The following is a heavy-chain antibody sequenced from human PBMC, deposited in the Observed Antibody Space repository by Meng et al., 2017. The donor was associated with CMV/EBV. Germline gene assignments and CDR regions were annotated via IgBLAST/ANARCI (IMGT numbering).Heavy chain of an antibody. J-gene: IGHJ4*02. Sequence: SETLSLTCTVSGYSSSSGYYWGWIRQPPGKGLEWIGSIYHSGSTYYNPSLKSRVTISVDTSKNQFSLKLSSVTAADTAVYYCARSGRSSSSGRSFLDYWGQGTLVTVSS. D-gene: IGHD6-6*01. CDR1: GYSSSSGYY. CDR2: IYHSGST. CDR3: ARSGRSSSSGRSFLDY. V-gene: IGHV4-38-2*02.